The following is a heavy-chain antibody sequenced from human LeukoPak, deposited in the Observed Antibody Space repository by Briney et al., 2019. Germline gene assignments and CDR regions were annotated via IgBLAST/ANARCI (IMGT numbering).Heavy chain of an antibody. J-gene: IGHJ1*01. CDR3: TRPHSRGREILN. Sequence: GGSLRLSCAASGFGVTNNYMSWVRQAPGKGLEFVSLIYSVASTYYADSVKGRFTISRDDSKNTVFLQMNSLGPEDTAIYFSTRPHSRGREILNWGQGALVTVSS. CDR2: IYSVAST. V-gene: IGHV3-53*01. D-gene: IGHD3-10*01. CDR1: GFGVTNNY.